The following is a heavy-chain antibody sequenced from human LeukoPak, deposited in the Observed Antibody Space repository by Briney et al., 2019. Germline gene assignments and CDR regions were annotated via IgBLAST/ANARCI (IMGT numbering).Heavy chain of an antibody. J-gene: IGHJ4*02. CDR2: IYSGGST. Sequence: PGGSLRLSCAASGFTVSSNYMSWVRQAPGKGLEWVSVIYSGGSTYYADSVKGRFTISRDNSKNTLYLQMNSLRAEDTAVYYCAKTKKYDSSGYKDYWGQGTLVTVSS. CDR3: AKTKKYDSSGYKDY. V-gene: IGHV3-66*01. CDR1: GFTVSSNY. D-gene: IGHD3-22*01.